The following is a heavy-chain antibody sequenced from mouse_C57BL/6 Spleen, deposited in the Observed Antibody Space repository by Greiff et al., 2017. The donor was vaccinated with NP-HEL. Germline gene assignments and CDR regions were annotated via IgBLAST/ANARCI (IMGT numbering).Heavy chain of an antibody. Sequence: QVQLQHPGTELVKPGASVKLSCKASGYTFTSYWMHWVKQRPGQGLEWIGNINPSNGGTNYNEKFKSKATLTVDKSSSTAYMQLSSLTSEDSAVYYCARSYYGSSYVGRPFAYWGQGTLVTVSA. V-gene: IGHV1-53*01. CDR3: ARSYYGSSYVGRPFAY. J-gene: IGHJ3*01. CDR1: GYTFTSYW. CDR2: INPSNGGT. D-gene: IGHD1-1*01.